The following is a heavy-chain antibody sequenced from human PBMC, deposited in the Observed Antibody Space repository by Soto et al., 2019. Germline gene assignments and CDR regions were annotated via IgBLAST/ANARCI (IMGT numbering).Heavy chain of an antibody. CDR3: AKDFTPDGYWDFDY. CDR2: VLQTGSST. J-gene: IGHJ4*02. D-gene: IGHD4-17*01. CDR1: GFTFSTYT. V-gene: IGHV3-23*01. Sequence: PGGSLRLSCAASGFTFSTYTMSWVRQAPGKGLEWVSAVLQTGSSTYYADSVKGRFTISRDNSKNTLYLQMNNLRVEDTAVYYCAKDFTPDGYWDFDYWGQGTLVTVSS.